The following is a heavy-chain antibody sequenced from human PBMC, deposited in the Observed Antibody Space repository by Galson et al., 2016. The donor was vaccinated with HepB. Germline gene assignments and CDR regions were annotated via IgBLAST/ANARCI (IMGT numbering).Heavy chain of an antibody. CDR3: ARGPQSGGY. Sequence: SVKVSCKASGYTFTSYAMHWVRQAPGQRLEWLGWIHAGSGKTHYSQKLQGRVTITWDTSASTAYMELSSLRSEDTAVYYCARGPQSGGYWGQGTLVTVSS. D-gene: IGHD2-15*01. V-gene: IGHV1-3*01. J-gene: IGHJ4*02. CDR2: IHAGSGKT. CDR1: GYTFTSYA.